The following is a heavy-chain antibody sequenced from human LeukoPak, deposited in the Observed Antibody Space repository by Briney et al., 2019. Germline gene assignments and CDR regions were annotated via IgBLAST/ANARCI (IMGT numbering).Heavy chain of an antibody. V-gene: IGHV4-61*01. CDR2: IYYSGST. CDR1: GGSFSSGSYY. CDR3: ARGLRRSYSYGHPLLQPFDY. Sequence: PSETLSLTCTVSGGSFSSGSYYWSWIRQPPGKGLEWIGYIYYSGSTNYNPSLKSRVTISVDTSKNQFSLKLSSVTAADTAVYYCARGLRRSYSYGHPLLQPFDYWGQGTLVTVSS. J-gene: IGHJ4*02. D-gene: IGHD5-18*01.